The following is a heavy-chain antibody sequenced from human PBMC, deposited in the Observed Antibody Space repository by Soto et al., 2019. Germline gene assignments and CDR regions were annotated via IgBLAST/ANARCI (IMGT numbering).Heavy chain of an antibody. CDR2: IYYTGAT. V-gene: IGHV4-30-4*01. Sequence: QVQLHESGPGLVKPSQTLSLTCTVAGGSISGGHYYWSWIRQPPGKGLEWIGFIYYTGATYYNPSLKSRLTFSVDTSKQQFSLKLSSVTAADTAVYFCARGNRANPAFDYWGQGTLVTVSS. J-gene: IGHJ4*02. D-gene: IGHD5-12*01. CDR1: GGSISGGHYY. CDR3: ARGNRANPAFDY.